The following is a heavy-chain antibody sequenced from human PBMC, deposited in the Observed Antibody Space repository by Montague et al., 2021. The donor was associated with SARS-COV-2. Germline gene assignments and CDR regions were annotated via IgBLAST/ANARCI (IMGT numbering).Heavy chain of an antibody. CDR3: ARDPWRITIFGVVTRYGMDV. D-gene: IGHD3-3*01. V-gene: IGHV4-61*01. Sequence: SETLSLTCIVSGGSFSSYCYYWSWIRQPPGKGLEWIVYIYYSGSTNYNPSLKSRVTISVDTSKNQFSLKLSSVTAADTAVYYCARDPWRITIFGVVTRYGMDVWGQGTTVTVSS. CDR2: IYYSGST. J-gene: IGHJ6*02. CDR1: GGSFSSYCYY.